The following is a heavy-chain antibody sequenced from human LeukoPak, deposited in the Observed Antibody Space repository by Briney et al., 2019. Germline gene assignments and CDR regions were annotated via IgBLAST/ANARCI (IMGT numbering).Heavy chain of an antibody. D-gene: IGHD3-9*01. J-gene: IGHJ5*02. CDR2: MSFSGSA. Sequence: SEILSLTCAVSGVSMNNNYWAWIRQSPGGKLEWIGYMSFSGSATYNPSLNSRVSISVDSSKNQFSLDLTSLTAADTAVYYCARGGDLLTGSYDWFNPWGQGTLVIVSS. CDR3: ARGGDLLTGSYDWFNP. V-gene: IGHV4-4*09. CDR1: GVSMNNNY.